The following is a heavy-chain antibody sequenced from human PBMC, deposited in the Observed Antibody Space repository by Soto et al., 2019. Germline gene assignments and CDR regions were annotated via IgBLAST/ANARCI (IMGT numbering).Heavy chain of an antibody. V-gene: IGHV3-21*01. D-gene: IGHD6-13*01. CDR1: GFTFSSYS. J-gene: IGHJ6*02. CDR3: ARDRDKQQNGIDV. CDR2: ISSSSSYI. Sequence: GGSLRLSCAASGFTFSSYSMNWVRQAPGKGLEWVSSISSSSSYIYYADSVKGRFTISRDNAKNSLYLQMNSLRAEDTAVYYCARDRDKQQNGIDVWGQGTTVTVSS.